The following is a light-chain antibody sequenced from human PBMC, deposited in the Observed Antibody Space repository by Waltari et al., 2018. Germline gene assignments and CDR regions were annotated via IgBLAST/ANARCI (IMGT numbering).Light chain of an antibody. CDR1: NSDIGGYNF. J-gene: IGLJ2*01. CDR3: TSFTSTTSYVV. V-gene: IGLV2-14*03. CDR2: DVN. Sequence: QSALTQPASVSGSPGQSITISCTGTNSDIGGYNFVSWYQHHPGKATRLMIYDVNKRPSGVSNRFSGSKSGNTASLTISGLQADDEADYYCTSFTSTTSYVVFGGGTNLTV.